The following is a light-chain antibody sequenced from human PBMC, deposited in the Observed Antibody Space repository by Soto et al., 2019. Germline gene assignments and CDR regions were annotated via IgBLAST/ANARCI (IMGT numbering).Light chain of an antibody. Sequence: QSALTQPRSVSGSPGQSVTISCTGTSSDVGGYNYVSWYQQHPGKAPKLMIYDVSKRPSGVPDRFSGSKSGNTASLTISGLQAEDGAEYYCCSYAGSYTVFGGGTKLTVL. J-gene: IGLJ2*01. CDR2: DVS. V-gene: IGLV2-11*01. CDR3: CSYAGSYTV. CDR1: SSDVGGYNY.